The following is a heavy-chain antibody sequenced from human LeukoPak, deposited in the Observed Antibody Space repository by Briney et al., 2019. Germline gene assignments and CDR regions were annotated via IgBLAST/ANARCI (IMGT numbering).Heavy chain of an antibody. CDR3: ARHRRVRYNWNYSADAFDI. Sequence: SETLSLTCAVYGGSFSCYYWSCIRQPPGKGLEWIGEINHSGSTNYNPSLKSRVTISVDTSKNQFSLKLSSVTAADTAVYYCARHRRVRYNWNYSADAFDIWGQGTMVTVSP. D-gene: IGHD1-7*01. CDR1: GGSFSCYY. V-gene: IGHV4-34*01. J-gene: IGHJ3*02. CDR2: INHSGST.